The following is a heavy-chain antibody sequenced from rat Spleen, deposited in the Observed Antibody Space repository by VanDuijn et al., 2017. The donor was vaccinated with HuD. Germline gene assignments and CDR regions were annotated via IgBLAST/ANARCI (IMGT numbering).Heavy chain of an antibody. V-gene: IGHV5-19*01. CDR2: VSPSGGST. J-gene: IGHJ2*01. Sequence: EVQLVESGGGLVQPGRSLKLSCAASGFTFSTFAMAWVRQAPKKGLEWVASVSPSGGSTYYRDSVKGRFTISRDNAKSTLYLQMDSLRSEDTATYYCATDDYSSYWGQGVMVTVSS. D-gene: IGHD1-2*01. CDR1: GFTFSTFA. CDR3: ATDDYSSY.